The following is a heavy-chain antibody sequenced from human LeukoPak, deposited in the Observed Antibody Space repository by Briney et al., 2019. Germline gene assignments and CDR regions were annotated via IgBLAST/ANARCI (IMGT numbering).Heavy chain of an antibody. CDR3: ATGVWYFDL. J-gene: IGHJ2*01. Sequence: PGGSLRLSCAASGFTFSSYGMHWVRQAPSKGLEWVAFIRYDGSNKYYADSVKGRFTISRDNAKNSLYLQMNSLRAEDTAVYYCATGVWYFDLWGRGTLVTVSS. CDR2: IRYDGSNK. D-gene: IGHD3-10*01. V-gene: IGHV3-30*02. CDR1: GFTFSSYG.